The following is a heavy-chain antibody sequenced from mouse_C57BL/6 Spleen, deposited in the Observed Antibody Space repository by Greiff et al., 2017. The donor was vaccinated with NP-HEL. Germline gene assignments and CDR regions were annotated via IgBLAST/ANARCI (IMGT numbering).Heavy chain of an antibody. CDR3: AIGIYYDYDGGY. V-gene: IGHV1-74*01. D-gene: IGHD2-4*01. Sequence: VQLQQPGAELVKPGASVKVSCKASGYTFTSYWMHWVKQRPGQGLEWIGRIHPSDSDTNYNQKFKGKATLTVDKSSSTAYMQLSGLTSEDSAVYYCAIGIYYDYDGGYWGQGTTLTVSS. CDR1: GYTFTSYW. J-gene: IGHJ2*01. CDR2: IHPSDSDT.